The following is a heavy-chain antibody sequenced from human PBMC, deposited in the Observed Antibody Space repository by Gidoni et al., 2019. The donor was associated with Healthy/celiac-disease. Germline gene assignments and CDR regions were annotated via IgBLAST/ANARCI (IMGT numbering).Heavy chain of an antibody. D-gene: IGHD3-22*01. CDR3: AREGYYYDSSGYYQD. J-gene: IGHJ4*02. CDR1: GGSISSGDYY. V-gene: IGHV4-30-4*01. CDR2: LYYSGST. Sequence: QVQLQESGPGLVKPSQTLSLTCTVSGGSISSGDYYWSWIRPPPGKGLEWIGYLYYSGSTYYNPSLKSRVTISVDTSKNQFSLKLSSVTAADTAVYYCAREGYYYDSSGYYQDWGQGTLVTVSS.